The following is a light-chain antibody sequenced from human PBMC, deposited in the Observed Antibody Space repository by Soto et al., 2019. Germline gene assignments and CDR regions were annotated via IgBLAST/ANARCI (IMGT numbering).Light chain of an antibody. J-gene: IGKJ4*01. CDR2: WTS. CDR3: QQFHSTPFT. V-gene: IGKV4-1*01. CDR1: QSVFYSSKSKNY. Sequence: DIVMTQSPDSLALSLGERATINCKSSQSVFYSSKSKNYLAWYQQKPGQPPKLLIYWTSIRDSGVPDRFSGSGSGTDFTLTISSLHAEDVAVYYCQQFHSTPFTFGGGTKVEIK.